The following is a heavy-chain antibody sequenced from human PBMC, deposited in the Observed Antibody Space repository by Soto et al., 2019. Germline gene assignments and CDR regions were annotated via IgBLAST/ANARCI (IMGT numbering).Heavy chain of an antibody. CDR3: ARFRRGLYYFDY. V-gene: IGHV4-59*01. J-gene: IGHJ4*02. CDR1: GGSISSYY. Sequence: SETLSLTCTVSGGSISSYYWSWIRQPPGKGLEWIGYIYYSGSTNYNPSLKSRVTISVDTSKNQFSLKLSSVTAADTAVYYCARFRRGLYYFDYWGRGTLVTVSS. D-gene: IGHD3-22*01. CDR2: IYYSGST.